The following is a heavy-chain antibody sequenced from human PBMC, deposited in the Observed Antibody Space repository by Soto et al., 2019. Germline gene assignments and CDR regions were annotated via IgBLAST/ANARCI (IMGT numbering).Heavy chain of an antibody. V-gene: IGHV3-33*01. CDR2: IWYDGSNK. J-gene: IGHJ4*02. CDR1: GFTFSSYG. Sequence: GGSLRLSCAASGFTFSSYGMHWVRQAPGKGLEWVAVIWYDGSNKYYADSVKGRFTISRDNSKNTLYLQMNSLRAEDTAVYYCARDQMITFGGVIGSLDYWGQGTLVTVSS. CDR3: ARDQMITFGGVIGSLDY. D-gene: IGHD3-16*02.